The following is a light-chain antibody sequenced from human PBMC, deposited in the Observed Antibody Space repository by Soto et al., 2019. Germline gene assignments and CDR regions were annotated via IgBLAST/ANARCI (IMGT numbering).Light chain of an antibody. J-gene: IGKJ1*01. CDR3: QKYNSAPRT. CDR2: DAS. Sequence: DIQMTQSPSSLSASIGDRVTITCRASQGIGNYLAWYQQRPGKVPKLLIYDASTLPLGVPSRFSGSGSGTDFTLTISSLQTEDVATYYCQKYNSAPRTFGQGTKVEI. CDR1: QGIGNY. V-gene: IGKV1-27*01.